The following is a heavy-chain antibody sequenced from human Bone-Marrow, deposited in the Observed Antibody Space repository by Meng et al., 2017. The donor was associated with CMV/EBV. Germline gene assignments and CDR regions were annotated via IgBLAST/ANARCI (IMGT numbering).Heavy chain of an antibody. CDR3: ATQTAIEVAGASAFDV. D-gene: IGHD3-22*01. Sequence: GESLKISCAASGFTFSSYAMSWVRQAPGKGLEWVSGISGSSTSTHYAASVKGRFTVSRDNSKNTLYLQMTSLRAEDTAIYYCATQTAIEVAGASAFDVWGQGTKVTVSS. CDR1: GFTFSSYA. J-gene: IGHJ3*01. V-gene: IGHV3-23*01. CDR2: ISGSSTST.